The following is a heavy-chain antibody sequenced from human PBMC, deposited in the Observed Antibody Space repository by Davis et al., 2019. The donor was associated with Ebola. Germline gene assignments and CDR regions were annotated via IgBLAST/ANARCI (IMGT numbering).Heavy chain of an antibody. V-gene: IGHV5-51*01. J-gene: IGHJ5*02. CDR3: ARQRRAVVNWFDP. Sequence: GGSLRLSCKGSGYSFTSYWIGWVRQMPGKGLEWMGIIYPGDSDTRYRPSLQGQVTISADKSISTAYLQWSSLKASDTAMYYCARQRRAVVNWFDPWGQGTLVTVSS. CDR1: GYSFTSYW. CDR2: IYPGDSDT. D-gene: IGHD6-19*01.